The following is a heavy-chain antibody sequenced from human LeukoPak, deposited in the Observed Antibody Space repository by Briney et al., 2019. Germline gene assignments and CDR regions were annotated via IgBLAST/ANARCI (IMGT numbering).Heavy chain of an antibody. V-gene: IGHV3-30*02. CDR1: GFTFSSYG. D-gene: IGHD6-19*01. CDR3: ARGFTSGWYPPPDY. CDR2: IRYDGSNK. J-gene: IGHJ4*02. Sequence: PGGSLRLSCAASGFTFSSYGMHWVRQAPGKGLEWVAFIRYDGSNKYYADSVKGRFTISRDNSKNTLYLQMNSLRAEDTAVYYCARGFTSGWYPPPDYWGQGTLVTVSS.